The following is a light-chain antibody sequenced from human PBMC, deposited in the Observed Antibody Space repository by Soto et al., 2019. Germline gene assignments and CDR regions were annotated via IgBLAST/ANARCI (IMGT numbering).Light chain of an antibody. CDR3: QQYENSPIT. CDR2: GAS. CDR1: QSVSSSY. V-gene: IGKV3-20*01. J-gene: IGKJ5*01. Sequence: EILLTQSPGTLSLSPGERATLSCRASQSVSSSYLAWYQQKPGQAPRLLIYGASSRATGIPDRFSGSGSGTDFTLTISRLEPEDFAVYYCQQYENSPITFGQGTRLEIK.